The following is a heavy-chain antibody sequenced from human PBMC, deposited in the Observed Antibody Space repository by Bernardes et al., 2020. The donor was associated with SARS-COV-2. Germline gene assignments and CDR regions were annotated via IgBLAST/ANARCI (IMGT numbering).Heavy chain of an antibody. CDR1: GFTVSSNY. J-gene: IGHJ3*02. CDR2: IYSGGST. Sequence: SLRLSCAASGFTVSSNYMSWVRQAPGKGLEWVSVIYSGGSTYYADSVKGRFTISRDNSKNTLYLQMNSLRAEDTAVYYCARDPLYYDFWSGFGDAFDIWGQGTMVTVSS. D-gene: IGHD3-3*01. V-gene: IGHV3-66*01. CDR3: ARDPLYYDFWSGFGDAFDI.